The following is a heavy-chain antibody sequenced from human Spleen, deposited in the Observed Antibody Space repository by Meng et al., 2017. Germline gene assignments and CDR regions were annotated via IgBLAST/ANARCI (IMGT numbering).Heavy chain of an antibody. CDR2: ISGRGDYI. V-gene: IGHV3-48*03. D-gene: IGHD3-10*01. CDR3: ATTYDYGSGSYC. Sequence: GESLKISCAASGFTFSSYEMNWVRQAPGKGLEWLSSISGRGDYIYYAHSVKGRFTISRDNAKNTLYLQMNSLRAEDTAVYYCATTYDYGSGSYCWGQGTLVTVSS. CDR1: GFTFSSYE. J-gene: IGHJ4*02.